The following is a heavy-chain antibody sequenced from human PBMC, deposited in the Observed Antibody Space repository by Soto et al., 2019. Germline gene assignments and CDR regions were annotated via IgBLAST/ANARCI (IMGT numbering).Heavy chain of an antibody. CDR1: GGTFSSYA. J-gene: IGHJ6*02. V-gene: IGHV1-69*12. CDR3: ARYPTDYYSYGMDV. Sequence: QVQLVQSGAEVKKPGSSVKVSCKASGGTFSSYAISWVRQAPGQGLEWMGGIIPIFGTADYAQKFQGRVTITADESTSTAYMALSSLRSEDTAVYYCARYPTDYYSYGMDVWGQGTTVTVSS. CDR2: IIPIFGTA.